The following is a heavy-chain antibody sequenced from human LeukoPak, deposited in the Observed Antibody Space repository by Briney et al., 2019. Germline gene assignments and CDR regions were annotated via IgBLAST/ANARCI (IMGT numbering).Heavy chain of an antibody. V-gene: IGHV3-48*02. Sequence: SGGSLRLSCAASGFTFSSHSMSWVRQAPGKGLEWVSYISGESSTIYYADSVKGRFTISRDNAKNSLYLQMNSLRDEDTAVYYRAREPYGSGSYQFDYWGQGTLVTVSS. CDR3: AREPYGSGSYQFDY. D-gene: IGHD3-10*01. CDR1: GFTFSSHS. J-gene: IGHJ4*02. CDR2: ISGESSTI.